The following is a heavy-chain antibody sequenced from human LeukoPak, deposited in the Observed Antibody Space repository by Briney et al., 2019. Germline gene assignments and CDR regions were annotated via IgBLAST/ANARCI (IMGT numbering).Heavy chain of an antibody. CDR1: GFTFSSYS. Sequence: GSLRLSCAASGFTFSSYSMNWVRQAPGKGLEWVSYISSSSSTIYYADSVKGRFTISRDNAKNSLYLQMNSLRAEDTAVYYCARDYYDSSGYYGTDIWGQGTMVTVSS. D-gene: IGHD3-22*01. V-gene: IGHV3-48*04. J-gene: IGHJ3*02. CDR3: ARDYYDSSGYYGTDI. CDR2: ISSSSSTI.